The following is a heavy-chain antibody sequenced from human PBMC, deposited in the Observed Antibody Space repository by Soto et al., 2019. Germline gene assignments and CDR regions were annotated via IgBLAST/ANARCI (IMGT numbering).Heavy chain of an antibody. D-gene: IGHD3-9*01. CDR3: TPLTTSGMEV. J-gene: IGHJ6*01. CDR1: GVTFSNFA. CDR2: ISYDGSKQ. Sequence: QVQLVESGGGVVQPGRSMRLSCAASGVTFSNFAMHWVRQAPGNGLEWVAVISYDGSKQYYADSVKGRFTISRDNSKNTLYLQMHSLRREDTAVFYCTPLTTSGMEVWGQGTTVTVSS. V-gene: IGHV3-30-3*01.